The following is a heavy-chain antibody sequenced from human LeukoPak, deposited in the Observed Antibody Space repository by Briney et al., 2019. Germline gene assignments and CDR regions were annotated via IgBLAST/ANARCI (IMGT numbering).Heavy chain of an antibody. J-gene: IGHJ3*02. CDR1: GFSLGSYG. CDR3: ASTGGYKNAFDI. V-gene: IGHV3-7*01. CDR2: IKQDGSEQ. Sequence: TGGSLRLSCVASGFSLGSYGMSWVRQARGKGLEWVANIKQDGSEQYSVDSVKGRFTSSRDNAKNSLYLQMNSLRVDDTAMYYCASTGGYKNAFDIWGQGTMVTVSS. D-gene: IGHD5-24*01.